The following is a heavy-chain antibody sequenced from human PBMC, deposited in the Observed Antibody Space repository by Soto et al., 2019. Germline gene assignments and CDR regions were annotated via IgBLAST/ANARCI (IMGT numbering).Heavy chain of an antibody. J-gene: IGHJ5*02. V-gene: IGHV3-7*01. CDR2: INHHGGET. CDR3: ARHSRSAAIFFP. D-gene: IGHD3-22*01. CDR1: GFMFSSHW. Sequence: GGSLRLSCEVSGFMFSSHWMAWVRQAPGRGLEWVANINHHGGETYYGDSVKGRFTISRDNTKNSLYLQMNSLRAEDTAVYYCARHSRSAAIFFPWGQGTQVTVSS.